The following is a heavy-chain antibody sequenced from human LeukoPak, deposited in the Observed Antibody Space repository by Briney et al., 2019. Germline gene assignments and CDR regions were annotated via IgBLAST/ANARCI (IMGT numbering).Heavy chain of an antibody. Sequence: ASVKVSCKASGNTFTGYYMHWVRQAPGQGLEWMGWINPNSGGTNYAQKFQGWVTMTRDTSISTAYMELSRLRSDDTAVYYCARDAGGGYAGYWGQGTLVTVSS. J-gene: IGHJ4*02. CDR3: ARDAGGGYAGY. CDR2: INPNSGGT. CDR1: GNTFTGYY. V-gene: IGHV1-2*04. D-gene: IGHD5-12*01.